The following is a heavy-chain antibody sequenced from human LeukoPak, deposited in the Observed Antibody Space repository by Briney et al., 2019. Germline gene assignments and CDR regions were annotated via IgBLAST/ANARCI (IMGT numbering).Heavy chain of an antibody. Sequence: PSQTLSLTCTVSGGSIRSGNYYWSWIRQPAGKGLEWIGRIYTSGSTNYIPSLKSRITISVDTSKNQFSLILSSVTAADTAVYYCATTRDYYGMDVWGQGTTVTVSS. CDR3: ATTRDYYGMDV. J-gene: IGHJ6*02. CDR1: GGSIRSGNYY. V-gene: IGHV4-61*02. CDR2: IYTSGST. D-gene: IGHD2-21*01.